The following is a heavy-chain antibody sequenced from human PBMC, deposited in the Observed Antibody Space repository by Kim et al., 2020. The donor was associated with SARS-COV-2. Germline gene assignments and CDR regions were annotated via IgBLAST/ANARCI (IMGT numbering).Heavy chain of an antibody. Sequence: GGSLRLSCVASGFTFSDYEMNWVRQSPGMGLEWVSFISGSGKTTHYADSAKGRFTISRDNAKNSLYLELNTLRAEDTAVYYCTRDLQMTRAIFSYFYGMDVWGQGTTVIVSS. CDR1: GFTFSDYE. J-gene: IGHJ6*02. D-gene: IGHD3-3*01. CDR2: ISGSGKTT. V-gene: IGHV3-48*03. CDR3: TRDLQMTRAIFSYFYGMDV.